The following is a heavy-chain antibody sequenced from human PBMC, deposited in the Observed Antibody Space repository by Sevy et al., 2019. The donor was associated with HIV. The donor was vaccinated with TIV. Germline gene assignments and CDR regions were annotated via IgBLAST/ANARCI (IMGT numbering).Heavy chain of an antibody. V-gene: IGHV4-61*02. J-gene: IGHJ4*02. CDR1: GGSVSTGGYY. D-gene: IGHD1-26*01. CDR2: ILGSGYT. Sequence: SETLSLTCTVSGGSVSTGGYYWSWIRQSAGKGLEWIGRILGSGYTDYNPSLKSRVTISRDTSKSQFSLTLTSVTAADTAMYYCARYIAGPGFDFWGQGIQVTDSS. CDR3: ARYIAGPGFDF.